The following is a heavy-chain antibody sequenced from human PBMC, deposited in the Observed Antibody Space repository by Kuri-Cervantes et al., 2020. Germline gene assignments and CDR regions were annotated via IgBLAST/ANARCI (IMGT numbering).Heavy chain of an antibody. J-gene: IGHJ4*02. CDR2: INWNGGST. CDR3: ARAGIQLWEADFDY. V-gene: IGHV3-20*04. D-gene: IGHD5-18*01. Sequence: GESLKISCAASGFIFDDYGMSWVRQAPGKGLEWVSGINWNGGSTGYADSVKGRFTISRDNAKNSLYLQMNSLRAEDTAVYYCARAGIQLWEADFDYWGQGTLVTVSS. CDR1: GFIFDDYG.